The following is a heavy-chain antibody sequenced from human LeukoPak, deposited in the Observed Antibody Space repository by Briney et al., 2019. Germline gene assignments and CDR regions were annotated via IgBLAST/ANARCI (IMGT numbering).Heavy chain of an antibody. D-gene: IGHD4-17*01. CDR2: ISGSGGST. CDR3: AKSPAQDVSFAVTPFDY. Sequence: GGPLRLSCAASGFTFSSYAMSWVRQAPGKGLEWVSAISGSGGSTYYADSVKGRFTISRDNSKNTLYLQMNSLRAEDTAVYYCAKSPAQDVSFAVTPFDYWGQGTLVTVSS. V-gene: IGHV3-23*01. CDR1: GFTFSSYA. J-gene: IGHJ4*02.